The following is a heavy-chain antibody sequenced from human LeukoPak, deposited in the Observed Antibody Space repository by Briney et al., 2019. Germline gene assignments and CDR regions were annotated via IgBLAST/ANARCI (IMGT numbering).Heavy chain of an antibody. CDR3: ARGRGYCSSSSCYDFDY. CDR2: IYPVDSET. J-gene: IGHJ4*02. CDR1: GYSFSDYW. Sequence: PGGSLKISCTGSGYSFSDYWIAWVRQMPGKGLEWMGIIYPVDSETTYSPSFQGQVTISADKSITTTFLQWSSLKASHTAMYYCARGRGYCSSSSCYDFDYWGQGTLVTVSS. D-gene: IGHD2-2*01. V-gene: IGHV5-51*01.